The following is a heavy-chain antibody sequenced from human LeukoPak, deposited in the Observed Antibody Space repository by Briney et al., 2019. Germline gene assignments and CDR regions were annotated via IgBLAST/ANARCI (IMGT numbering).Heavy chain of an antibody. CDR2: IYYSGST. CDR1: GGSISSSSYY. Sequence: SETLSLTCTVSGGSISSSSYYWGWIRQPPGKGLEWFGSIYYSGSTYYNPSLKSRVTISVDTSKNQFSLKLSSVTAADTAVYYCAREWGYLDYWGQGTLVTVSS. CDR3: AREWGYLDY. V-gene: IGHV4-39*07. J-gene: IGHJ4*02. D-gene: IGHD2-15*01.